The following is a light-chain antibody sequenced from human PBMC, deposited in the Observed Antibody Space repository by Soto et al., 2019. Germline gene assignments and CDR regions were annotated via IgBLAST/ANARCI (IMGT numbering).Light chain of an antibody. CDR2: AAS. CDR1: QSIISY. Sequence: DIQMTQSPSSLSASVGDRVTITCQSSQSIISYLNWYQQKAGKAPQLLIYAASSLQSGVRARFSGSGSGTDFILSISSLQPEDSAIYYCQQSYSSPRTFGQGTKLEI. V-gene: IGKV1-39*01. CDR3: QQSYSSPRT. J-gene: IGKJ2*01.